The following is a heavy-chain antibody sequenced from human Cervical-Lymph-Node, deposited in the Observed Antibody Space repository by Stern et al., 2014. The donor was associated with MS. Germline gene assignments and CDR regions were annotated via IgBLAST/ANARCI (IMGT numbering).Heavy chain of an antibody. V-gene: IGHV4-61*02. CDR1: GGSISSSGYY. CDR2: IHDSGST. D-gene: IGHD1-26*01. CDR3: ATTRWDLFTWNWFDP. Sequence: QVQLVESGPGLVKPSQTLSLTCTVSGGSISSSGYYWSWIRQPADKGLEWIGRIHDSGSTYYNPSPKSRVTLSMDTAKHQFSPNMTSVTAADTAVYYCATTRWDLFTWNWFDPWGQGTLVTVSS. J-gene: IGHJ5*02.